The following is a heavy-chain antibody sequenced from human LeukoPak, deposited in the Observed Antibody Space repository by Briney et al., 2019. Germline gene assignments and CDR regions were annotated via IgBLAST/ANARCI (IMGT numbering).Heavy chain of an antibody. J-gene: IGHJ4*02. Sequence: GGSLRLSCAPSGFTFTSYDMSWARQAPGKGLEWVSGISGIGSRTYYADCVEGQLTISRDNSKNTVYLQMNSLRAEDTAVYYCAKTRITMVRGEIDWGQGTLVTVSS. D-gene: IGHD3-10*01. CDR1: GFTFTSYD. CDR3: AKTRITMVRGEID. CDR2: ISGIGSRT. V-gene: IGHV3-23*01.